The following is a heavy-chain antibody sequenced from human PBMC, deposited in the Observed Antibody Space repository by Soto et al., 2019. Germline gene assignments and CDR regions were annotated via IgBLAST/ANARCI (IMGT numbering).Heavy chain of an antibody. D-gene: IGHD6-13*01. V-gene: IGHV3-23*01. CDR2: INKSGGST. Sequence: PGGSLRLSCAASGFTFSSFAMSWVRQTPGKGLEWVSTINKSGGSTYYADSVKGRFTISRDNAKNSLYLQMTTLRAEDTAVYFCARERPKSSREYFYGMDIWGQGTTVTVAS. J-gene: IGHJ6*02. CDR3: ARERPKSSREYFYGMDI. CDR1: GFTFSSFA.